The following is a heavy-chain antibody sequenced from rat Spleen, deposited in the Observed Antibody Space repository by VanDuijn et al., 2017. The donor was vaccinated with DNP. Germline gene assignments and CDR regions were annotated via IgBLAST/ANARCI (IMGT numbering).Heavy chain of an antibody. V-gene: IGHV4-2*01. D-gene: IGHD1-11*01. CDR2: IKKDSSTI. J-gene: IGHJ2*01. CDR1: GFNFNDYW. Sequence: EMKLVESGGGLVQPGRSLKLSCAASGFNFNDYWMGWVRQAPGKGLEWIGQIKKDSSTINFTPSLKDKFTISRDNVQNTLYLQMNKLGSEDTAIYYCAKGPNYGGYSDYFDYWGQGVMVTVSS. CDR3: AKGPNYGGYSDYFDY.